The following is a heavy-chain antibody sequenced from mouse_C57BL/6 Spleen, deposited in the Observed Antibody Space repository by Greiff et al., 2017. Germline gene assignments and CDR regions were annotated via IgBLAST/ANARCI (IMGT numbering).Heavy chain of an antibody. D-gene: IGHD4-1*01. CDR1: GFSFNTYA. CDR2: IRSKSNHYAT. CDR3: VSHVGLCNWDYLDY. V-gene: IGHV10-1*01. J-gene: IGHJ2*01. Sequence: EVQLVQSGGGLVQPKGSLKLSCAASGFSFNTYAMNWVRQAPGKGLEWVARIRSKSNHYATYYADSVKDRFTISRDDSESMLYLQMNIFETEDTAMYYSVSHVGLCNWDYLDYWGKSSTLTVS.